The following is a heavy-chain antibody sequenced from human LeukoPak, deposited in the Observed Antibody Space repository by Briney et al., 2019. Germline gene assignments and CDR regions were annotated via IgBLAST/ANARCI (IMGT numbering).Heavy chain of an antibody. CDR3: ARDLKSRIDY. J-gene: IGHJ4*02. V-gene: IGHV3-23*01. Sequence: GGSLRLSCVASGFTFRNYAMSWVRQAPGKGLEWVSALSGSGVGSYSADSVKGRFTISRDNSKNTLYLRMNSLRAEDTAVYYCARDLKSRIDYWGQGTLVTVSS. CDR2: LSGSGVGS. CDR1: GFTFRNYA.